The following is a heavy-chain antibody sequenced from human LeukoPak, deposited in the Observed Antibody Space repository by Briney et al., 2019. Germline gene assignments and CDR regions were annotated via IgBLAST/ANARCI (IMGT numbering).Heavy chain of an antibody. D-gene: IGHD3-10*01. J-gene: IGHJ4*02. CDR1: GFTFSSYA. CDR2: ISYDGSNK. CDR3: ARDGGLLWFGESLDY. V-gene: IGHV3-30*04. Sequence: GGSLRLSCAASGFTFSSYAMHWVRQAPGKWLEWVAVISYDGSNKYYADSVKGRFTISRDNSKNTLYLQMNSLRAEDTAVYYCARDGGLLWFGESLDYWGQGTLVTVSS.